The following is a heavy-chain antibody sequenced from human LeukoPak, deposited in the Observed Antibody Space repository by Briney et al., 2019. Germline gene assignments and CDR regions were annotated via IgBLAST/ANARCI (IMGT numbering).Heavy chain of an antibody. CDR1: GYIFTSYG. CDR2: ISAYNGNT. V-gene: IGHV1-18*01. D-gene: IGHD3-9*01. Sequence: ASEKVSCKASGYIFTSYGISWVRQAPGQGLEWMGWISAYNGNTNYAQKLQGRVTMTTHTSTSTAHMELRSLRSDDTAVYYCARVSKALRYFDWLLTYDAFDIWGQGTMVTVSS. CDR3: ARVSKALRYFDWLLTYDAFDI. J-gene: IGHJ3*02.